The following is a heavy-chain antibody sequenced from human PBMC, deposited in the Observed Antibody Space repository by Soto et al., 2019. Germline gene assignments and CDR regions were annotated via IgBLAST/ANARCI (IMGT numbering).Heavy chain of an antibody. CDR1: GYTXSNFW. J-gene: IGHJ4*02. Sequence: XESLKISCRCSGYTXSNFWIAWVRHLPGKGLEWMGIIYPGDHETRYSPSFHGKVTISADKSINTAYLQWSSLEASDSAFYYCARSPRSSPYFDPWGLGTLVTVSS. CDR2: IYPGDHET. V-gene: IGHV5-51*01. CDR3: ARSPRSSPYFDP. D-gene: IGHD6-13*01.